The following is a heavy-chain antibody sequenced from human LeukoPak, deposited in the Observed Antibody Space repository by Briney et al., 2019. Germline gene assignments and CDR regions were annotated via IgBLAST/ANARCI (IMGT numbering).Heavy chain of an antibody. CDR1: GYTFTSYD. J-gene: IGHJ5*02. V-gene: IGHV1-8*01. CDR3: AGGPHSSGWYWFDP. D-gene: IGHD6-19*01. Sequence: ASVKVSCKASGYTFTSYDINWVRQATGQGLEWMGWMNPNSGNTGYAQKFQGRVTMTRNTSISTAYMELSSLRSEDTAVYYCAGGPHSSGWYWFDPWGQGTLVTVSS. CDR2: MNPNSGNT.